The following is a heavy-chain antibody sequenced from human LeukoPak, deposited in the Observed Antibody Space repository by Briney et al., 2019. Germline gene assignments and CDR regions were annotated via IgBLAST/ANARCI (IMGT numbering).Heavy chain of an antibody. CDR3: ARDYYYDSSSEDAFDI. CDR2: ISYRGRT. V-gene: IGHV4-59*11. Sequence: SETLSLTCTVSGGSISSLYWSWIRQPPGKGLERIGYISYRGRTNYNPSLKSRVTISVDTSKNQFSLRVSSVTAADTAVYYCARDYYYDSSSEDAFDIWGQGTMVTVSS. J-gene: IGHJ3*02. CDR1: GGSISSLY. D-gene: IGHD3-22*01.